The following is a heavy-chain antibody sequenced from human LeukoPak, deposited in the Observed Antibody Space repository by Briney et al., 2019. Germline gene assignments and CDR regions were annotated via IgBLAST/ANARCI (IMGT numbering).Heavy chain of an antibody. CDR2: IGTRSNPI. Sequence: GGSLRLSCAASGFSFSDFYMSSIRQAPGMGLEWISYIGTRSNPIYYADSVKGRFTISRDDAKNSLYLQMNSLRDEDTAVYFCARGARGCGRDFDYWGQGILVTVSS. CDR3: ARGARGCGRDFDY. D-gene: IGHD1-26*01. J-gene: IGHJ4*02. CDR1: GFSFSDFY. V-gene: IGHV3-11*01.